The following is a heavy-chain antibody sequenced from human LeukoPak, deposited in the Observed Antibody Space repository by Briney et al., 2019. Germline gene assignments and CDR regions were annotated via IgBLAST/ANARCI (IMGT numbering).Heavy chain of an antibody. D-gene: IGHD3-10*01. J-gene: IGHJ5*02. Sequence: GASVKVSCKASGYTFTSYYMHWVRQPPGQGLEWMGIINPSGGSTSYAQKFQGRVTMTRDTSTSTVYMELSSLRSEDTAVYYCARAPKSGSGSLEGSWFDPWGQGTLVTVSS. CDR2: INPSGGST. V-gene: IGHV1-46*01. CDR3: ARAPKSGSGSLEGSWFDP. CDR1: GYTFTSYY.